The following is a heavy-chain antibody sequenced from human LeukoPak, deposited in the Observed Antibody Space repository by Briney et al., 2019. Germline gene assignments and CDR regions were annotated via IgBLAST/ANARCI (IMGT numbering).Heavy chain of an antibody. J-gene: IGHJ4*02. Sequence: PSETLSLTCTVSGGSISSGDYYWSWIRQPPGKGLEWIGYIYYSGSTYYNPSLKSRVTISVDTSKNQFSLKLSSVTAADTAVHYCARESSGGFFDYWGQGSLVTVSS. CDR3: ARESSGGFFDY. V-gene: IGHV4-30-4*08. CDR1: GGSISSGDYY. D-gene: IGHD2-15*01. CDR2: IYYSGST.